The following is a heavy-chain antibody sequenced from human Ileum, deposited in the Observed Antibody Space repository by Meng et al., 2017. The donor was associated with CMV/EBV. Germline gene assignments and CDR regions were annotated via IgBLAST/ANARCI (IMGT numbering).Heavy chain of an antibody. Sequence: GGSLRLSCAASGFTVSNNHVAWVRQAPGKGLEWVANIKQDGSEKSYVDSVKGRFTISRDNAKNSLYLQMNSLRAEDTAVYYCARVYSSSSGRGLDYWGQGSLVTVSS. D-gene: IGHD6-6*01. J-gene: IGHJ4*02. V-gene: IGHV3-7*04. CDR1: GFTVSNNH. CDR2: IKQDGSEK. CDR3: ARVYSSSSGRGLDY.